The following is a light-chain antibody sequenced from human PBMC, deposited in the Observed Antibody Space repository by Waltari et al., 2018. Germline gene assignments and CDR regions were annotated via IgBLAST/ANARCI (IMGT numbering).Light chain of an antibody. J-gene: IGLJ2*01. CDR3: NSRDSSGNHLVV. CDR2: GKT. Sequence: SSELTQDPAVSVALGQTVRITCQGDSLRSYYASRYQQKPGQAPLLVIYGKTNRPSGIPDRFSGSSSGNTASLTITGAQAEDEADYYCNSRDSSGNHLVVFGGGTKLTVL. V-gene: IGLV3-19*01. CDR1: SLRSYY.